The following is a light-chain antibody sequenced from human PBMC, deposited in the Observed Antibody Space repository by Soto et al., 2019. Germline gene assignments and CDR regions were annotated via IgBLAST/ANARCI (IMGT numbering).Light chain of an antibody. Sequence: DIQMTQSPSTLSASIGDIVTITCRAIQGISTWLAWYQQKPGKAPKLLIYKASDLETGVPSRFSGTGSGTEFTLTINSLQPDDFATYYCQQYDSYSWTFGQGTKVDIK. CDR2: KAS. CDR3: QQYDSYSWT. CDR1: QGISTW. J-gene: IGKJ1*01. V-gene: IGKV1-5*03.